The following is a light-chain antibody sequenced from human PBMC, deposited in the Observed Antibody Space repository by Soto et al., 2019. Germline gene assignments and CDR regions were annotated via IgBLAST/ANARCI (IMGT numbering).Light chain of an antibody. CDR2: EVS. CDR3: SSYTTTYTPLYV. Sequence: QSVLTQPASVSGSPGQSITISCTGTSSDXGGYNYVSWYQQHPGKAPKLMIYEVSNRPSGVSNRFSGSKSGNTASLTISGLQAEDEADYYCSSYTTTYTPLYVFGTGTKVTVL. J-gene: IGLJ1*01. V-gene: IGLV2-14*01. CDR1: SSDXGGYNY.